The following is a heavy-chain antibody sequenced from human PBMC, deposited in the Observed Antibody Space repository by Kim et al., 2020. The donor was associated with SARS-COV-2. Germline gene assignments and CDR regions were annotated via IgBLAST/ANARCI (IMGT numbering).Heavy chain of an antibody. J-gene: IGHJ5*02. CDR2: IYHSGST. V-gene: IGHV4-4*02. CDR1: GGSISSSNW. Sequence: SETLSLTCAVSGGSISSSNWWSWVRQPPGKGLEWFGEIYHSGSTNYNPSLKSRVTISVDKAKNQFSLKLSSLTAADTAVYYCASQIQTIGGNCFDPWGQ. CDR3: ASQIQTIGGNCFDP. D-gene: IGHD1-1*01.